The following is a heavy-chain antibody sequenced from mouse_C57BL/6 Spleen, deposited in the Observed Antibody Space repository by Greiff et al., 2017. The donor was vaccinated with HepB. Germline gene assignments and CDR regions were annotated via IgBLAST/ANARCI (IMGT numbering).Heavy chain of an antibody. CDR1: GYTFTSYG. CDR3: AVIYYYGSSSDYYAMDY. D-gene: IGHD1-1*01. CDR2: IYPRSGNT. J-gene: IGHJ4*01. Sequence: QVQLQQSGAELARPGASVKLSCKASGYTFTSYGISWVKQRTGQGLECIGEIYPRSGNTYYNEKFKGKATLTADKSSSTAYMELRSLTSEDSAVYFCAVIYYYGSSSDYYAMDYWGQGTSVTVSS. V-gene: IGHV1-81*01.